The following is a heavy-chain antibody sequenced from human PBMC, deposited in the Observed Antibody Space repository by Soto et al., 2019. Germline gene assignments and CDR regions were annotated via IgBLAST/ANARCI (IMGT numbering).Heavy chain of an antibody. CDR2: IIPIFGTA. J-gene: IGHJ6*02. V-gene: IGHV1-69*06. CDR1: GGTFSSYA. Sequence: QVQLVQSGAEVKKPGSSVKGSCKASGGTFSSYAISWVRQAPGQGLEWMGGIIPIFGTANYAQKFQGRVTITADKSTSTAYMELSSLRSEDTAVYYGARWEVRVVHVNLHYGGMGVWGQGTTVTVSS. D-gene: IGHD1-26*01. CDR3: ARWEVRVVHVNLHYGGMGV.